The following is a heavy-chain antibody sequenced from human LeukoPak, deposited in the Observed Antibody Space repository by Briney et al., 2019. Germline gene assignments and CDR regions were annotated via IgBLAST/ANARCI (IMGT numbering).Heavy chain of an antibody. CDR2: ISGSGGST. D-gene: IGHD3-10*01. CDR1: GFTFSSYG. J-gene: IGHJ4*02. CDR3: AKVHYYGSGSYLGYFDY. Sequence: GSLRLSCAASGFTFSSYGMSWVRQAPGKGLEWVSAISGSGGSTYYADSVKGRFTISRDNSKNTLYLQMDSLRAEDTAVYYCAKVHYYGSGSYLGYFDYWGQGTLVTVSS. V-gene: IGHV3-23*01.